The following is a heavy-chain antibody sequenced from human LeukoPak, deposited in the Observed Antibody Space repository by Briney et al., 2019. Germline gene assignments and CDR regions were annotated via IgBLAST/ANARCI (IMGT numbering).Heavy chain of an antibody. D-gene: IGHD3-3*01. CDR2: ISYDGSNK. J-gene: IGHJ6*03. CDR3: ARDKASPPYDFWSGYDHYMDV. CDR1: GFTFSSYA. Sequence: GRSLRLSCAASGFTFSSYAMHWVRQAPGKGIEWVAVISYDGSNKYYADSVKGRFTISRDNSKNTLYLQMNSLRAEDTAVYYCARDKASPPYDFWSGYDHYMDVWGKGTTVTVSS. V-gene: IGHV3-30*01.